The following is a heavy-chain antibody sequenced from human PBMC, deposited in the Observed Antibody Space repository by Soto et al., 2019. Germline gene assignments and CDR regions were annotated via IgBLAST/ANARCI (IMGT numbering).Heavy chain of an antibody. D-gene: IGHD2-15*01. J-gene: IGHJ1*01. CDR3: ARGRYCLTGSCFPNLLDS. Sequence: SQTLSLTCSVSGDSISTVDYFWAWIRQPPGQALEYIGYIYKSATTYYNPSFESRVAISLDTSKSQFSLNVTSVTAADTAVYFCARGRYCLTGSCFPNLLDSWGKGNRIIVSS. V-gene: IGHV4-30-4*01. CDR2: IYKSATT. CDR1: GDSISTVDYF.